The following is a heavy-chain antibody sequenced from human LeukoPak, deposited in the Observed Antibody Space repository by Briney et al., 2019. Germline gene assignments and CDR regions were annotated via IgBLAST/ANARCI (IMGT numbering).Heavy chain of an antibody. J-gene: IGHJ4*02. CDR3: ARDRTAAGIMDY. D-gene: IGHD6-13*01. CDR2: IYTSGST. Sequence: SETLSLTXXXXXXSFSGYYWSWIRQPAGKGLEWIGRIYTSGSTNYNPSLKSRVTMSVDTSKNQFSLKLSSVTAADTAVYYCARDRTAAGIMDYWGQGTLVTVSS. V-gene: IGHV4-4*07. CDR1: XXSFSGYY.